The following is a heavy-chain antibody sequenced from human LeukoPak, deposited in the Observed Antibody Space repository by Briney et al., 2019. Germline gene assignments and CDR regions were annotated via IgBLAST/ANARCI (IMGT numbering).Heavy chain of an antibody. D-gene: IGHD6-13*01. V-gene: IGHV4-59*08. Sequence: SETLSLTCTVSGGSISSYYWSWIRQPPGKGLEWIGYIYYSGSTNYNPSLKSRVTISVDTSKNQFSLKLSSVTAADTAVYYCARGQAAAGYYYYYYGMDVWGQGTTVTVSS. J-gene: IGHJ6*02. CDR1: GGSISSYY. CDR3: ARGQAAAGYYYYYYGMDV. CDR2: IYYSGST.